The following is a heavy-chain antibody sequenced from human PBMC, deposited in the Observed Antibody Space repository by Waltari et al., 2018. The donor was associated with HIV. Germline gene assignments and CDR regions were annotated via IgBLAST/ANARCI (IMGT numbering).Heavy chain of an antibody. Sequence: QVQLVESGGGVVQPGRSLSLSCDASGFRFRPYGMPWVRPAPGKGLEWVAVISYDGSNKYYADSVKGRFTISRDNSKNTLYLQMNSLRAEDTAVYYCAKDKGGVTYIFDYWGQGTLVTVSS. J-gene: IGHJ4*02. CDR3: AKDKGGVTYIFDY. CDR2: ISYDGSNK. V-gene: IGHV3-30*18. CDR1: GFRFRPYG. D-gene: IGHD1-1*01.